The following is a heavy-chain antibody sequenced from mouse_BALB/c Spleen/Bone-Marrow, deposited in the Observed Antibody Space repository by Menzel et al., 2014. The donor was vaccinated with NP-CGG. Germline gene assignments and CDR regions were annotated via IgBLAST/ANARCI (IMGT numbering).Heavy chain of an antibody. CDR3: ARYYYGYFIDH. D-gene: IGHD1-1*01. Sequence: QLKGPGSELVTPGLSVKMCCKDSGYTFTRYVMHWVKQKPGQGLEWIGYIIPYNDGSKYNEKFKGKATLTSDKSSSTAFMELSILTSEDSAVYYCARYYYGYFIDHRGQSTPLPVTS. CDR1: GYTFTRYV. J-gene: IGHJ2*01. CDR2: IIPYNDGS. V-gene: IGHV1-14*01.